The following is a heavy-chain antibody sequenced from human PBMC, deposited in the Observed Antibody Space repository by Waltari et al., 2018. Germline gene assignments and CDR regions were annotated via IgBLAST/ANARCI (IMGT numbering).Heavy chain of an antibody. J-gene: IGHJ5*02. D-gene: IGHD1-1*01. Sequence: QVQLVESGGGVVQPGGSLRLSCAASGCTFSSYGMHWVRPAPGKGLEWVAFIRYDGSNKYYADSVKGRFTISRDNSKNTLYLQMNSLRAEDTAVYYCAKDSWNVGHNWFDPWGQGTLVTVSS. CDR1: GCTFSSYG. V-gene: IGHV3-30*02. CDR2: IRYDGSNK. CDR3: AKDSWNVGHNWFDP.